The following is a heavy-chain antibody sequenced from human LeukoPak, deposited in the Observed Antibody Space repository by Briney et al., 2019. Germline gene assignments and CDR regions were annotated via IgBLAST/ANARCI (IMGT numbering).Heavy chain of an antibody. J-gene: IGHJ4*02. D-gene: IGHD2-15*01. Sequence: SETLSLTCSVSGGSISSSSYDWGWIRQPQGKGLEWIGSIYYSGSTYYNPSLKSRVTISVDTSKNQFSLKLSSVTAADTAVYYCARQLRSDIVVVVSALDYWGQGTLVTASS. CDR1: GGSISSSSYD. CDR3: ARQLRSDIVVVVSALDY. V-gene: IGHV4-39*01. CDR2: IYYSGST.